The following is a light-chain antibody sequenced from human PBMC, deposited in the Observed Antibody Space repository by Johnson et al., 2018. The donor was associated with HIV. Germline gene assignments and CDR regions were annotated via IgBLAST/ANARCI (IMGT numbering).Light chain of an antibody. CDR1: SSNIGNNY. V-gene: IGLV1-51*02. CDR3: GTWDSSLSAYNYV. J-gene: IGLJ1*01. Sequence: QSVLTQPPSVSAAPGQKVTISCSGSSSNIGNNYVSWYQHLPGTAPKLLIYENNKRPSGITARFSGSKSATSATLGITGLQTGDEADYYCGTWDSSLSAYNYVFGTGTKVTVL. CDR2: ENN.